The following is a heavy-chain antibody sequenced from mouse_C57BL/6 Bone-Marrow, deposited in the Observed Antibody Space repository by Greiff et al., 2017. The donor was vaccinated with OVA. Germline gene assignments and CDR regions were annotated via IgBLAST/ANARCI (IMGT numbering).Heavy chain of an antibody. V-gene: IGHV5-6*02. CDR3: ARHLCLDY. J-gene: IGHJ2*01. CDR2: ISSGGSYT. CDR1: GFTFSSYG. Sequence: DVKLVESGGDLVKPGGSLKLSCAASGFTFSSYGMSWVRQTPDKRLEWVATISSGGSYTYYPDSVKGRFTIPRDNAKNTQYLQMSSLKSEDTAMYYCARHLCLDYWGQGTTRTVSS.